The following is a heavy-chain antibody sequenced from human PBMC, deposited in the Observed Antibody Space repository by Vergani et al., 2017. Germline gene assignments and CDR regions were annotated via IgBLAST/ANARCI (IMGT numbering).Heavy chain of an antibody. V-gene: IGHV3-43*01. J-gene: IGHJ2*01. CDR2: ISWDGGST. D-gene: IGHD1-26*01. CDR3: AKGGRELRLVWYFDL. Sequence: EVQLVESGGGLVQPGGSLRLSCAASGFTFDDYTMHWVRQAPGKGLEWVSLISWDGGSTYYADSVKGRFTISRDNSKNSLYLQMNSLRTEDTAFYYCAKGGRELRLVWYFDLWGRGTLVTVSS. CDR1: GFTFDDYT.